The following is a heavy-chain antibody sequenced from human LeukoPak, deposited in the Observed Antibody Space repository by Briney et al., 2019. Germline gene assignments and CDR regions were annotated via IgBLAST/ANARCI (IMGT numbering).Heavy chain of an antibody. CDR1: GYTFTGYY. Sequence: ASVKLSCKASGYTFTGYYIHWVRQAPGQGLEWIGWINPNSGGRNCAQKIQGRVTMTRDTSTSTAYMELSRLKSGDTAVYYCAREDIVLVVAVDAFDMWGQGTIVTVSS. V-gene: IGHV1-2*02. D-gene: IGHD2-15*01. CDR2: INPNSGGR. J-gene: IGHJ3*02. CDR3: AREDIVLVVAVDAFDM.